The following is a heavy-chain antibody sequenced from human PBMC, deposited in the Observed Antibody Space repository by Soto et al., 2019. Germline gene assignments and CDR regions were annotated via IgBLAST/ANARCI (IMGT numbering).Heavy chain of an antibody. J-gene: IGHJ4*02. D-gene: IGHD2-15*01. CDR3: TSLGYCSGGSCSERDDYFDY. Sequence: GGSLRLSCAASGFTFSGSAMHWVRQASGKGLEWVGRIRSKANSYATAYAASVKGRFTISRDDSKNTAYLQMNSLKTEDTAVYYCTSLGYCSGGSCSERDDYFDYWGQGTLVTSPQ. V-gene: IGHV3-73*01. CDR2: IRSKANSYAT. CDR1: GFTFSGSA.